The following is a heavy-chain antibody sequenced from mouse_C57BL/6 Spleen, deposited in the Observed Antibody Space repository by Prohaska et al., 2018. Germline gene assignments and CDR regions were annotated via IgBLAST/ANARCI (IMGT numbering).Heavy chain of an antibody. D-gene: IGHD1-1*01. CDR1: GYTFTDYY. CDR3: ANNYYGSPLDY. Sequence: SVKISCKASGYTFTDYYMNWVKQSHGKSLEWIGDINPNNGGTSYNQKFKGKATLTVDKSSSTAYMELRSLTSEDSAVYYCANNYYGSPLDYWGQGTTLTVSS. CDR2: INPNNGGT. V-gene: IGHV1-26*01. J-gene: IGHJ2*01.